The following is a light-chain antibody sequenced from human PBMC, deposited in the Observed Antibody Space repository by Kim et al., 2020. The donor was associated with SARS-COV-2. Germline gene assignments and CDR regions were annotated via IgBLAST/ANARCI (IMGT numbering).Light chain of an antibody. J-gene: IGKJ1*01. CDR2: KVS. Sequence: DTVLTQSPLSLPVTLGQPASISCRSSQGLVHSDGNTYLNWFHQRPGQSPRRLIYKVSKRDSGVPDRFSGSGSGSYFTLTISRVEAEDVGIYFCMQGTQWTRTFGLGTKVDIK. CDR1: QGLVHSDGNTY. V-gene: IGKV2-30*02. CDR3: MQGTQWTRT.